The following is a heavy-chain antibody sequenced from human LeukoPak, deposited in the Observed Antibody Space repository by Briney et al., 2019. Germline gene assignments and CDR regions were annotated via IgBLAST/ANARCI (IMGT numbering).Heavy chain of an antibody. V-gene: IGHV1-69*13. J-gene: IGHJ4*02. Sequence: ASVKVSCKASGGTFSSYAISWVRQAPGQGLEWMGGIVTIFGTANYAQKFQGRVTITADESTSTAYMELSSLRSEDTAVYYCGASGYSYGQPFDYWGQGTLVTISS. D-gene: IGHD5-18*01. CDR1: GGTFSSYA. CDR2: IVTIFGTA. CDR3: GASGYSYGQPFDY.